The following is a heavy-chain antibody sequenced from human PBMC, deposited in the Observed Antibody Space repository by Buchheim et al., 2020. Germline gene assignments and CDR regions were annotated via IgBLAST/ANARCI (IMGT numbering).Heavy chain of an antibody. V-gene: IGHV3-30*18. CDR2: ISYDGGSK. CDR3: AKDPYASGWYFVES. Sequence: QVQLVESGGGVVQPGRSLRLSCAASGFTFSSYGMHWVRQAPGKGLDWVGVISYDGGSKYYADSVKGRFTIYRDNSNKQLSVPMISLRGEDTAVYYCAKDPYASGWYFVESWGQGTL. CDR1: GFTFSSYG. D-gene: IGHD6-19*01. J-gene: IGHJ4*02.